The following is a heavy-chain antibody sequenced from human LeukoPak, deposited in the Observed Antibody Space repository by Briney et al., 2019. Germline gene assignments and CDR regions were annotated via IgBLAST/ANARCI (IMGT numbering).Heavy chain of an antibody. CDR2: IYYSGST. CDR1: GGSISNSSYY. CDR3: ARSKQQLIY. J-gene: IGHJ4*02. D-gene: IGHD6-13*01. V-gene: IGHV4-39*07. Sequence: SETLSLTCTVSGGSISNSSYYWGWIRQPPGKGLEWIGSIYYSGSTYYNPSLKSRVTISVDTSKNQFSLKLSSVTAADTAVYYCARSKQQLIYWGQGTLVTVSS.